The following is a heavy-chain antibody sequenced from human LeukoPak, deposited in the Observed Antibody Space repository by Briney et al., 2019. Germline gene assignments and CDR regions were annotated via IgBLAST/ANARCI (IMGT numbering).Heavy chain of an antibody. CDR3: AKARSSWQYYFDY. D-gene: IGHD6-13*01. CDR1: GFTFSSYS. Sequence: GGSLRLSCAASGFTFSSYSMNWVRQAPGKGLEWVSSISSSSSYIYYADSVKGRFTISRDNAKNSLYLQIHSLRAEDTAVYYCAKARSSWQYYFDYWGQGTLVTVSS. J-gene: IGHJ4*02. V-gene: IGHV3-21*01. CDR2: ISSSSSYI.